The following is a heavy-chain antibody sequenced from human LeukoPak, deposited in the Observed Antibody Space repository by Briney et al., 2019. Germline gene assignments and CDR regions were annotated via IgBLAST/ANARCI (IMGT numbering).Heavy chain of an antibody. CDR1: GGSFSGYY. Sequence: SETLSLTCAVYGGSFSGYYWSWIRQPPGKGLEWIGEINHSGSTNYNPSLKSRVTISVDTSKNQFSLKLSSVTAADTAVYYCARSLYYDYVWGSYRGNRHFDYWGQGTLVTVSS. J-gene: IGHJ4*02. CDR3: ARSLYYDYVWGSYRGNRHFDY. CDR2: INHSGST. V-gene: IGHV4-34*01. D-gene: IGHD3-16*02.